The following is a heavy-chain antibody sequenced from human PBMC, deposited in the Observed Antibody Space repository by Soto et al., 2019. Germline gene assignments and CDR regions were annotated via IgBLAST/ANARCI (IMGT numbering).Heavy chain of an antibody. CDR3: ARVAAAGTGAWFDP. CDR1: GGSISSYY. D-gene: IGHD6-13*01. J-gene: IGHJ5*02. V-gene: IGHV4-59*01. Sequence: PSETLSLTCTVSGGSISSYYWSWIRQPPGKGLEWIGYIYYSGSTNYNPSLKSRVTISVDTSKNQFSLKLSSVTAADTAVYYCARVAAAGTGAWFDPWGQGTLATVSS. CDR2: IYYSGST.